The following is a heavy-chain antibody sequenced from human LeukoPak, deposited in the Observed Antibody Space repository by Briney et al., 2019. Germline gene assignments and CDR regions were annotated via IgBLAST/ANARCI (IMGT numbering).Heavy chain of an antibody. CDR3: ARFLGVVVPAAISPNDAFDY. Sequence: SETLSLTCAVYGGSFSGYYRSWIRQPPGKGLEWIGEINHSGSTNYNPSLKSRVTISVDTSKNQFSLKLSSVTAADTAVYYCARFLGVVVPAAISPNDAFDYWGQGTLVTVSS. D-gene: IGHD2-2*01. J-gene: IGHJ4*02. CDR2: INHSGST. V-gene: IGHV4-34*01. CDR1: GGSFSGYY.